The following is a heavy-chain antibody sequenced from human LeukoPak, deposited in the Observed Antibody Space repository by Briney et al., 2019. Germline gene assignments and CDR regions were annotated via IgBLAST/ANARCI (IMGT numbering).Heavy chain of an antibody. Sequence: QPGGSLRLSCAASGFTFSSYWMHWVRQAPGKGLVRVSRISSDGSSTSYADSMKGRFTISRDNARNTLYLQMNSLRAEDTAVYYCARGPYSANYYVGDYWGQGTLVTVSS. CDR3: ARGPYSANYYVGDY. D-gene: IGHD1-26*01. V-gene: IGHV3-74*01. CDR2: ISSDGSST. J-gene: IGHJ4*02. CDR1: GFTFSSYW.